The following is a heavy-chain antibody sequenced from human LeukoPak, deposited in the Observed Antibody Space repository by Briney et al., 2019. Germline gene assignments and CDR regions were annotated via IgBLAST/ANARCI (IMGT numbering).Heavy chain of an antibody. Sequence: PSETLSLTCSVSGGSVSRTSYYWSWIRQPPGKGLGWIGYIYYTGSTVYNPSLKSRVAISVDTSKNQFSLNMSSVTAADTAVYYCARDLYGSGHFPPESPWGQGTLVTVSS. CDR1: GGSVSRTSYY. V-gene: IGHV4-61*01. CDR2: IYYTGST. J-gene: IGHJ5*02. D-gene: IGHD3-10*01. CDR3: ARDLYGSGHFPPESP.